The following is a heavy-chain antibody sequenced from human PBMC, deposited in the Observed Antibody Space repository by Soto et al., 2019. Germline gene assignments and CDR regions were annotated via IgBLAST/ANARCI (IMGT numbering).Heavy chain of an antibody. J-gene: IGHJ6*02. D-gene: IGHD3-10*01. Sequence: LRLSCAASGFTFSSYGMHWVRQAPGKGLEWVAVISYDGSNKYYADSVKGRFTISRDNSKNTLYLQMNSLRAEDTAVYYCAKDGLLLWFGESRRGMDVWGQGTTVTVSS. V-gene: IGHV3-30*18. CDR2: ISYDGSNK. CDR3: AKDGLLLWFGESRRGMDV. CDR1: GFTFSSYG.